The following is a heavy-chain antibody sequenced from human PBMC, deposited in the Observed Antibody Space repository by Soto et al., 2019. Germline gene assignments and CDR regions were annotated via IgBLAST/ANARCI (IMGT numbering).Heavy chain of an antibody. J-gene: IGHJ4*02. CDR1: GGSISSGDYY. Sequence: QVQLQESGPGLVKPSQTLSLTCTVSGGSISSGDYYWSWIRQPPGKGLEWIGYIYYSGSTYYNPSLTSGVTISVDTSKNQFSLKLSSVTAADTAVYYCARGRRGGSSGYNFDYWGQGTLVTVSS. V-gene: IGHV4-30-4*01. CDR3: ARGRRGGSSGYNFDY. D-gene: IGHD3-22*01. CDR2: IYYSGST.